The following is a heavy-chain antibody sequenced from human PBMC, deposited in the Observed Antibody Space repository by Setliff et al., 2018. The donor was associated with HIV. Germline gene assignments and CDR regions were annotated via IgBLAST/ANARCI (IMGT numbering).Heavy chain of an antibody. Sequence: LRLSCEASGFTLRSYAMHWVRQAPGKGLQWVAFIRYDGTNEDYADSVKGRFTISRDNSKNTLYLQMNSLRVEDTAVYYCARQQHSSDLKIWNYWGQGTLVTVSS. CDR3: ARQQHSSDLKIWNY. D-gene: IGHD6-13*01. J-gene: IGHJ4*02. V-gene: IGHV3-30-3*01. CDR1: GFTLRSYA. CDR2: IRYDGTNE.